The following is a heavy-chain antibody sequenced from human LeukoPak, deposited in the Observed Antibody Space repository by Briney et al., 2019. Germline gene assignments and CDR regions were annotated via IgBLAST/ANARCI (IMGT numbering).Heavy chain of an antibody. CDR1: GFTFSNAW. V-gene: IGHV3-15*07. J-gene: IGHJ1*01. CDR2: IKSKTDGGTT. CDR3: TTEVDCSGGSCYSAEYFQH. D-gene: IGHD2-15*01. Sequence: GGSLRLSCAASGFTFSNAWMNWVRQAPGKGLEWVGRIKSKTDGGTTDYAAPVKGRFTISRDDSKNTLYLQMNSLKTEDTAVYYCTTEVDCSGGSCYSAEYFQHWGQGTLVTVSS.